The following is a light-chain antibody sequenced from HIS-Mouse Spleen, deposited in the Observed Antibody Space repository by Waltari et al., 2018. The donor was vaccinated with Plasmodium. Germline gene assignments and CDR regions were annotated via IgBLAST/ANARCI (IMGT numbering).Light chain of an antibody. J-gene: IGLJ3*02. CDR3: YSTDSSGNHRV. CDR2: EDS. Sequence: SYELTQSPSVSVSPGQTARLTCSGDALPKKYAYWYQQQSGQAPVLVIYEDSKRPSGIPERFSGSSSGTMATLTISGAQVEDEADYYCYSTDSSGNHRVFGGGTKLTVL. CDR1: ALPKKY. V-gene: IGLV3-10*01.